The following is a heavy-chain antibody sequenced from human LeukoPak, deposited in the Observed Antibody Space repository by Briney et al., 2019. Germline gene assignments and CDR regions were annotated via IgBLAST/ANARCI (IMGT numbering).Heavy chain of an antibody. Sequence: QSGGSLRLSCAASGFTFSTYAMTWVRQAPGKGLEWVSLISGTGGSTYYADSVKGRFTISRDNSKNTVYLQMNSLRPEDTAVYYCAKGHGGAFDYWGQGTLVTVSS. CDR2: ISGTGGST. J-gene: IGHJ4*02. D-gene: IGHD4-23*01. CDR1: GFTFSTYA. V-gene: IGHV3-23*01. CDR3: AKGHGGAFDY.